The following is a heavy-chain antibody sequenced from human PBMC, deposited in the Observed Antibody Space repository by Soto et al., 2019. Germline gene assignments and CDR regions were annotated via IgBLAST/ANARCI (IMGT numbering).Heavy chain of an antibody. CDR3: AHRGGDYDFSSGSQPPFDY. D-gene: IGHD3-3*01. V-gene: IGHV2-5*02. J-gene: IGHJ4*02. Sequence: HITLKESGPTLVKPTQTLTMTCTFSWFSLSTSGVGVGCIRQPPGKALERLALIYWDDDKRYSPSLKSRLTITKDTSKNQVVLTMPNMDPVYTATYYCAHRGGDYDFSSGSQPPFDYWCQGTLVTVSS. CDR1: WFSLSTSGVG. CDR2: IYWDDDK.